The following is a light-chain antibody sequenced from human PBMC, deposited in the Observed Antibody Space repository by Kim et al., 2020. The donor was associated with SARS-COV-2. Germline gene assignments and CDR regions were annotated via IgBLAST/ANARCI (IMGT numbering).Light chain of an antibody. J-gene: IGLJ3*02. V-gene: IGLV3-9*01. CDR3: QLWDSSTWV. Sequence: SYELTQPLSVSVALGQTARITCGENNIGRKSVHWYQQKPGQAPVLVIYRDSGRPSGIPERFSGSNSGNTATLTISVAQAGDEADYYCQLWDSSTWVFGGGTKLTVL. CDR1: NIGRKS. CDR2: RDS.